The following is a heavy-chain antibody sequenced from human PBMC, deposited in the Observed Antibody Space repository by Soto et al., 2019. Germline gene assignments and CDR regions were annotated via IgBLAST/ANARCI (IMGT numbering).Heavy chain of an antibody. CDR3: ASDPGGWMDSLFDP. J-gene: IGHJ5*02. D-gene: IGHD6-19*01. CDR1: GFTFSSYA. CDR2: ISYDGSNK. V-gene: IGHV3-30-3*01. Sequence: GGSLRLSCAASGFTFSSYAMHWVRQAPGKGLEWVAVISYDGSNKYYADSVKGRFTISRDNAKNTLYLQMNSLRAEDTAVYYCASDPGGWMDSLFDPCGQGSLVTVSS.